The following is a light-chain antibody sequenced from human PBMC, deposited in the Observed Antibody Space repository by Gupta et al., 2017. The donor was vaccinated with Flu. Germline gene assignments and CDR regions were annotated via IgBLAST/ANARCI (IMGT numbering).Light chain of an antibody. V-gene: IGKV2-28*01. J-gene: IGKJ1*01. CDR2: LGS. Sequence: VTPGAAASIACMSSHSLLYQNRYSYLDWYLQKPGQSPQLLIYLGSSLATGVPYRFSGSGSGTDFTLNISRLEADDVGIYYCKQARQTPLTFGQGTQVEIK. CDR3: KQARQTPLT. CDR1: HSLLYQNRYSY.